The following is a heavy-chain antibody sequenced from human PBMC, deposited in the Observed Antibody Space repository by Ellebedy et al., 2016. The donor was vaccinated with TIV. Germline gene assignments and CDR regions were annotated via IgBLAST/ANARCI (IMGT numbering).Heavy chain of an antibody. D-gene: IGHD5-12*01. CDR1: GFTFSNSA. CDR2: ISSSDDST. CDR3: AKGLLGGSGSTFDL. V-gene: IGHV3-23*01. Sequence: GGSLRLXCAASGFTFSNSAMSWVRQAPGKGLEWLSAISSSDDSTYYADSVKGRFTISRDNSKNTVSLQMSSLRAEDTAVYFCAKGLLGGSGSTFDLWGQGTLVTVSS. J-gene: IGHJ4*02.